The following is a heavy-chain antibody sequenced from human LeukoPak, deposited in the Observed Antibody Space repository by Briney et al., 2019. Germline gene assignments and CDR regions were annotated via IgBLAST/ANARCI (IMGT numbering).Heavy chain of an antibody. CDR2: THYRSKWYN. V-gene: IGHV6-1*01. D-gene: IGHD6-19*01. CDR1: GDSVSSNSAA. Sequence: SQTLSLTCAISGDSVSSNSAAWNWIRQSPSRGLEWLGRTHYRSKWYNDYAVSVKSRITINPDTSKNQFSLQLNSVTPEDTAVVFFTRGALYYRWLLPICYWGQGTLVTVS. J-gene: IGHJ4*02. CDR3: TRGALYYRWLLPICY.